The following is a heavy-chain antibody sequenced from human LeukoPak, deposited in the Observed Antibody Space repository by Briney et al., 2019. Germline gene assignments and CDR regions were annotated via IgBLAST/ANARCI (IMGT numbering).Heavy chain of an antibody. CDR1: GGSISSSNW. V-gene: IGHV4-4*02. D-gene: IGHD1-26*01. J-gene: IGHJ6*02. CDR3: ARDGMTPFDYSYGMDV. CDR2: IYHSGST. Sequence: SETLSLTCAVSGGSISSSNWWSWVRQPPGKGLEWIGEIYHSGSTNYNPSLKSRVTISVDKSKNQFSLKLSSVTAADTAVYYCARDGMTPFDYSYGMDVWGQGTTVTVSS.